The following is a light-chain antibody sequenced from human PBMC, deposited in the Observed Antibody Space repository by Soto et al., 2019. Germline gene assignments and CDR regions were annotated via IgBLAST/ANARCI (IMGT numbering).Light chain of an antibody. Sequence: EIVLTQSPGTLSLSPGERATLSCRASQSVSNNYLAWYQQKPGQAPRLLIYGASNRATGIADRFSASGSGTDFTLTISRLQPEDFAVYYCQQRSNWPRTFGQGTKVDIK. CDR3: QQRSNWPRT. J-gene: IGKJ1*01. CDR1: QSVSNNY. V-gene: IGKV3D-20*02. CDR2: GAS.